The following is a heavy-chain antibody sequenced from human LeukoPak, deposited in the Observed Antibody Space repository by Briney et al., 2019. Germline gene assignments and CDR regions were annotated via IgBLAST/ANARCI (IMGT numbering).Heavy chain of an antibody. Sequence: ASVKVSCKASDHTFSNYGYNWVRQAPGQGLEWMGWISAYNGDTNYAQKFQGRLTMTTDASTRTAYMELKSLRSDDTAVYYCAREGSCSGGSCRLDYWGQGTLVIVFS. CDR1: DHTFSNYG. J-gene: IGHJ4*02. CDR2: ISAYNGDT. CDR3: AREGSCSGGSCRLDY. D-gene: IGHD2-15*01. V-gene: IGHV1-18*01.